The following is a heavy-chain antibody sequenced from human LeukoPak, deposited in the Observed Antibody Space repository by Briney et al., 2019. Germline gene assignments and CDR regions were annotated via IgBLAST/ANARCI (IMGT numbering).Heavy chain of an antibody. J-gene: IGHJ4*02. CDR2: ISSSGSTI. V-gene: IGHV3-11*01. CDR1: GFTFSDYY. D-gene: IGHD3-22*01. CDR3: ARESYYYDSSGYYSDY. Sequence: GGSLRLSFAASGFTFSDYYMSWIRQAPGKGLEWVSYISSSGSTIYYADSVKGRFTISRDNAKNSLYLQMNSLRAEDTAVYYCARESYYYDSSGYYSDYWGQGTLVTVSS.